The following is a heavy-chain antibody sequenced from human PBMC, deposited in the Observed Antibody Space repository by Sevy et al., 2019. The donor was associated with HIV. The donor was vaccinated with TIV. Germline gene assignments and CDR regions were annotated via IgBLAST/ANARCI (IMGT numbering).Heavy chain of an antibody. J-gene: IGHJ3*02. CDR3: ASPSMGPYYYDSSGTNDAFDI. D-gene: IGHD3-22*01. CDR1: GDTFSSYA. CDR2: IIPIFGTA. V-gene: IGHV1-69*13. Sequence: ASVKVSCKASGDTFSSYAISWVRQAPGQGLEWMGGIIPIFGTANYAQKFQGRVTITADESTRTAYIELSSLRSEDTAVYYCASPSMGPYYYDSSGTNDAFDIWGHGTMVTVSS.